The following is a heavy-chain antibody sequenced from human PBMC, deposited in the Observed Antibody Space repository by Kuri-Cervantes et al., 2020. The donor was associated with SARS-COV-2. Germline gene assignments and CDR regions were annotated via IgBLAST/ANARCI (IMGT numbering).Heavy chain of an antibody. D-gene: IGHD1-26*01. CDR3: AKSGEDRYYYYYYMDV. Sequence: GESLKISCAASGFTFSSYAMSWVRQAPGKGLEWVSAISGSGGSTYYADSVKGRFTISRDNSKNTLYLQMNSLRAEDTAVYYCAKSGEDRYYYYYYMDVRGKGTTVTVSS. CDR2: ISGSGGST. V-gene: IGHV3-23*01. CDR1: GFTFSSYA. J-gene: IGHJ6*03.